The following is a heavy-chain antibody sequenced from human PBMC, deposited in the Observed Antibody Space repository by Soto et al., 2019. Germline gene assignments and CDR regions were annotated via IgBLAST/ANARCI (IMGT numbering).Heavy chain of an antibody. D-gene: IGHD6-19*01. Sequence: EVQLVESGGGLAQPGGSLRLSCGVSGFIFSSYWMSWVRQAPGKGLEWVANINEDGSEKYYADSVKGRFTFSRDNAKNSLFLQMNSLRAEDSAVYYCARGGSSGYYFFDYWGQGTLVTVSS. CDR3: ARGGSSGYYFFDY. CDR2: INEDGSEK. V-gene: IGHV3-7*01. CDR1: GFIFSSYW. J-gene: IGHJ4*02.